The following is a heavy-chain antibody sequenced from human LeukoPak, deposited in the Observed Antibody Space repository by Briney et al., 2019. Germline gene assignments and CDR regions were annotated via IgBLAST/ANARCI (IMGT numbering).Heavy chain of an antibody. Sequence: SGTLSLTCAVSGVSISSNLWWTWVRQPPGKGLEWIGSIYYSGSTYYNPSLKSRVTISVDTSKNQFSLKLSSVTAADTAVYYCARDQYPYGSGSYTDYWGQGTLVTVSS. J-gene: IGHJ4*02. CDR2: IYYSGST. D-gene: IGHD3-10*01. CDR1: GVSISSNLW. CDR3: ARDQYPYGSGSYTDY. V-gene: IGHV4-4*02.